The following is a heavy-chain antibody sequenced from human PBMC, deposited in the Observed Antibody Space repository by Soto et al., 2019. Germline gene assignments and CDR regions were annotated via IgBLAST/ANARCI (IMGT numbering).Heavy chain of an antibody. CDR1: GFTFGDYA. Sequence: GGSLRLSCTASGFTFGDYAMSWFRQAPGKGLEWVGFIRSKAYGGTTEYAASVKGRFTISRDDSKSIAYLQMNSLKTEDTAVYYCTRALRIAVAGTYYWGQGTLVTVSS. V-gene: IGHV3-49*03. J-gene: IGHJ4*02. CDR2: IRSKAYGGTT. D-gene: IGHD6-19*01. CDR3: TRALRIAVAGTYY.